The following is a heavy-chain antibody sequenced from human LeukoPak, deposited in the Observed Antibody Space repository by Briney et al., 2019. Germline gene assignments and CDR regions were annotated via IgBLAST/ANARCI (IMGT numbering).Heavy chain of an antibody. CDR2: INHSGST. D-gene: IGHD1-26*01. J-gene: IGHJ4*02. V-gene: IGHV4-34*01. CDR3: ARITSGRYNDY. Sequence: SETLSLTCAVYGGSFSGYYWSWIRQPPGKGLEWIGEINHSGSTNYNPSLKSRVTISVDTSKNQFSLKLSSVTAADTAVYYCARITSGRYNDYWGQGTLVTVSS. CDR1: GGSFSGYY.